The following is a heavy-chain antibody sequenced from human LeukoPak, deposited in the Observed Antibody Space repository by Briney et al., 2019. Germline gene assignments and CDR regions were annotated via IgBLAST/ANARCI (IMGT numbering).Heavy chain of an antibody. V-gene: IGHV3-30*18. Sequence: GRSLRLSCAASGFTFSSHGMHWVRQAPGKGLEWVAVISYDENNKYYADSVKGRFTISRDNSKNTLYLQMNSLRAEDTAVYYCAKDQQQLAYLFGYWGQGTLVTVSS. J-gene: IGHJ4*02. D-gene: IGHD1-1*01. CDR3: AKDQQQLAYLFGY. CDR2: ISYDENNK. CDR1: GFTFSSHG.